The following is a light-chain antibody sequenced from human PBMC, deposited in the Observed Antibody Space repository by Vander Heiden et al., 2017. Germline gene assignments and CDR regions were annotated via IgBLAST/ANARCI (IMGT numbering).Light chain of an antibody. J-gene: IGKJ1*01. Sequence: DIQMTQSPSSLSASVGDRVTITCRASQSISSYLNWYQQKPGKAPKLLIYAASSFQSGVPSRFSGSGSGTDFTLTISMLQPEDFATYYCQQSDSTPWTFGQGTKVEIK. CDR2: AAS. V-gene: IGKV1-39*01. CDR1: QSISSY. CDR3: QQSDSTPWT.